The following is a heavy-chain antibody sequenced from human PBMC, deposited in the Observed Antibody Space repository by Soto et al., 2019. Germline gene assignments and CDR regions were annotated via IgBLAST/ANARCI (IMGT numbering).Heavy chain of an antibody. CDR3: ARLGGQLVLDY. J-gene: IGHJ4*02. CDR2: TYDSGNT. CDR1: GGSISSSRYY. V-gene: IGHV4-39*01. D-gene: IGHD6-6*01. Sequence: QLQLQESGPGLVKPSETLSLTCSVSGGSISSSRYYWGWIRQPPGTGLEWIGNTYDSGNTSYNPALKSRVTISVDTSKTQFSLKLTSVTAADTAVYYCARLGGQLVLDYWGQGTLVTVSS.